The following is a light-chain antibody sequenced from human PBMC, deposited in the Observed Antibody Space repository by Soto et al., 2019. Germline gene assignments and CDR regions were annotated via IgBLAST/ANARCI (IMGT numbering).Light chain of an antibody. J-gene: IGKJ1*01. Sequence: DVVMTQSPLSLPVTLGQPASISCRSTQSLVYSNGNTYLSWFQQRPGQSPRRLISRISKRDSGVPDRFSSSGSGTDFTLRISRVEAEDVGIYYCMQGTHWPWTFGQGTKVEFK. V-gene: IGKV2-30*01. CDR3: MQGTHWPWT. CDR1: QSLVYSNGNTY. CDR2: RIS.